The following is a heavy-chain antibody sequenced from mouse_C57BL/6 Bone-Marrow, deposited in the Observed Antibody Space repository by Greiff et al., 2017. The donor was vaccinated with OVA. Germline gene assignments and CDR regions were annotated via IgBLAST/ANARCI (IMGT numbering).Heavy chain of an antibody. CDR1: GYTFTSYW. Sequence: QVQLQQPGAELVMPGASVKLSCKASGYTFTSYWMHWVKQRPGQGLELIGEIDPSDSYTNYNQKFKGKSTLTVDKSSSTAYMQLSSLTSEDSAVYYCARSTQATLGAYWGQGTLVTVSA. V-gene: IGHV1-69*01. D-gene: IGHD3-2*02. CDR3: ARSTQATLGAY. J-gene: IGHJ3*01. CDR2: IDPSDSYT.